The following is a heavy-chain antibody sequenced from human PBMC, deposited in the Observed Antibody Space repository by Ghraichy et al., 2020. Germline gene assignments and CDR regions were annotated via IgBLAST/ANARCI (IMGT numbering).Heavy chain of an antibody. V-gene: IGHV5-51*01. J-gene: IGHJ6*02. CDR3: ARQGPFGGVLKEVYYFYGMDV. Sequence: GESLNISCQGSGYSFTNFWIGWVRQMPGKGLEWMGIIYPGDSDTRYNPSFQGHVTISADKSIATAYLQWNSLKAADTAIYYCARQGPFGGVLKEVYYFYGMDVWGQGTTVSVSS. D-gene: IGHD3-3*01. CDR2: IYPGDSDT. CDR1: GYSFTNFW.